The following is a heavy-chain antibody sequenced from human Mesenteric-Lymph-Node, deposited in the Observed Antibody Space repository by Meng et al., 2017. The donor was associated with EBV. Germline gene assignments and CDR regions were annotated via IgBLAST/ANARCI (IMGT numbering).Heavy chain of an antibody. V-gene: IGHV4-39*01. Sequence: QAPRPEAGPGLWKPSGTLSLNCTVSGDSISGSCYCWGSIRQPPGKGLEWIGSIYYSGSTDYNPSLKSRVTISVDTSKNQFSLKLSSVTAADTAVYYCARVPGKAAAGPGVDYWGQGTLVTVSS. J-gene: IGHJ4*02. CDR2: IYYSGST. CDR1: GDSISGSCYC. D-gene: IGHD6-13*01. CDR3: ARVPGKAAAGPGVDY.